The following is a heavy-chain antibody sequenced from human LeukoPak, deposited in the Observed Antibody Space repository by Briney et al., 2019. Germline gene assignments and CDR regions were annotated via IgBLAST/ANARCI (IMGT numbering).Heavy chain of an antibody. CDR1: GGSFSGYY. CDR3: ARDANKLSDP. CDR2: INHSGST. Sequence: SETLSLTCAVYGGSFSGYYWSWIRQPPGKGLEWIGEINHSGSTNYNPSLKSRVTISVDTSKNQFSLKLSSVTAADTAVYYCARDANKLSDPLGQGTLVTVSS. V-gene: IGHV4-34*01. D-gene: IGHD3-16*02. J-gene: IGHJ5*02.